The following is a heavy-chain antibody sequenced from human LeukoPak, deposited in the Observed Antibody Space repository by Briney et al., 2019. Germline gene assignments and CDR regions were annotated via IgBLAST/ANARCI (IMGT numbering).Heavy chain of an antibody. Sequence: PGGSLRLSCAASGFTFSSYSMNWVRQAPGKGLEWVSSISSSSSYIYYADSVKGRFTISRDNAKNSLYLQMNSLRAEDTAVYYCASVLYCSGGSCYHDAFDIWGQGTMVTVSS. CDR1: GFTFSSYS. CDR2: ISSSSSYI. J-gene: IGHJ3*02. D-gene: IGHD2-15*01. CDR3: ASVLYCSGGSCYHDAFDI. V-gene: IGHV3-21*01.